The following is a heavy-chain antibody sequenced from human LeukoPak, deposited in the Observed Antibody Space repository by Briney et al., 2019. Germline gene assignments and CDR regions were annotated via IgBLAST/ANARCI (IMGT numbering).Heavy chain of an antibody. V-gene: IGHV1-69*05. J-gene: IGHJ6*03. CDR2: IIPIFGTA. CDR3: ASLGGASYYYYYYMDV. D-gene: IGHD3-16*01. CDR1: GGTFSSYA. Sequence: SVKVSCKASGGTFSSYAISWVRQAPGQGLEWMGGIIPIFGTANYAQKFQGRVTITTDESTCTAYMELSSLRSEDTAVYYCASLGGASYYYYYYMDVWGKGTTVTVSS.